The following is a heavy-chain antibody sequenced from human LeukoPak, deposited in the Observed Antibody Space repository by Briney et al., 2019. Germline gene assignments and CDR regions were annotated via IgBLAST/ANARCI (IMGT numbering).Heavy chain of an antibody. D-gene: IGHD5-12*01. CDR3: AAGIVATTDDY. V-gene: IGHV1-3*01. CDR2: INAGNGNT. CDR1: GYTFTSHA. Sequence: ASVKVSCKASGYTFTSHAMHWVRQAPGQRLEWMGWINAGNGNTKYSQKFQGRVTITRDTSASTAYMELSSLRSEDTAVYYCAAGIVATTDDYWGQGTLVTVSS. J-gene: IGHJ4*02.